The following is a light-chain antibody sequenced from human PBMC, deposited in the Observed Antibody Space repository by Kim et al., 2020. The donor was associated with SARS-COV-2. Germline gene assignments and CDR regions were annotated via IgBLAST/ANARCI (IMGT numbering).Light chain of an antibody. Sequence: VSPGQTASITCSGDKLGDKYAFWYQQKPGQSPVLVIYQDSKRPSGIPERFSGSNSGNTATLTISGTQAMDEADYYCQAWDSSTEVFGGGTQLTVL. CDR1: KLGDKY. V-gene: IGLV3-1*01. CDR2: QDS. J-gene: IGLJ3*02. CDR3: QAWDSSTEV.